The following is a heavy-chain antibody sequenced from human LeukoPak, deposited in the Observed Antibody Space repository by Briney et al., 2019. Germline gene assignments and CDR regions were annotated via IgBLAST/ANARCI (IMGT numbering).Heavy chain of an antibody. J-gene: IGHJ4*02. V-gene: IGHV3-30*18. Sequence: PGGSLRLSCAASGFTFSSYGMHWVRQAPGKGLEWVAVISYDGSNKYYADSVKGRFTISRDNSKNTLYLQVNSLRAEDTAVYYCAKGVPAASKWYHLDYWGQGTLVTVSS. CDR3: AKGVPAASKWYHLDY. CDR1: GFTFSSYG. D-gene: IGHD6-13*01. CDR2: ISYDGSNK.